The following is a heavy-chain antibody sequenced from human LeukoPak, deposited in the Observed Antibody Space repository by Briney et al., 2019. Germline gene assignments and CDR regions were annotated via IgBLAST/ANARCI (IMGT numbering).Heavy chain of an antibody. CDR1: GFTFVEYA. Sequence: PGRSLRLSCAASGFTFVEYAMHWVRQAPGKGLEWVSGISWNSGSIGYADSVKGRFTISRDNAKNSLYLQMNSLRAEDTALYYCAKDNSRSGWSAAPGGFDYWGQGTLVTVSS. V-gene: IGHV3-9*01. CDR3: AKDNSRSGWSAAPGGFDY. D-gene: IGHD6-19*01. CDR2: ISWNSGSI. J-gene: IGHJ4*02.